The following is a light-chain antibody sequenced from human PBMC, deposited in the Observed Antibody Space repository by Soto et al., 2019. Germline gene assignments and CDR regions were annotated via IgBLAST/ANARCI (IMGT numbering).Light chain of an antibody. CDR3: RTSAGSSNV. CDR2: DVN. J-gene: IGLJ1*01. CDR1: SSDVVGYTY. Sequence: QSSLTPPPSASRSPGQSGAISSTGTSSDVVGYTYLSWYQQQPGKAPKHMIYDVNKRPSGLPARFSGSKSGTTASLTASGLQAEDEADSYCRTSAGSSNVFGTGPTLTVL. V-gene: IGLV2-8*02.